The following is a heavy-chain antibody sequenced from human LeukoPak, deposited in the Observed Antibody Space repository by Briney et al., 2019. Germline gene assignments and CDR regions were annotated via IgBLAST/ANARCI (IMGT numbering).Heavy chain of an antibody. CDR2: ISYDGSSK. V-gene: IGHV3-30*04. CDR1: GFTFSSYA. J-gene: IGHJ4*02. D-gene: IGHD3-9*01. CDR3: AREYDYDILTGYYDY. Sequence: GRSLRLSCAASGFTFSSYAMHWVRQAPGKGQEWVAVISYDGSSKSYAGSVKGRFTISRDNSKNTLYLQMNSLRAEDTAVYYCAREYDYDILTGYYDYWGQGTLVTVSS.